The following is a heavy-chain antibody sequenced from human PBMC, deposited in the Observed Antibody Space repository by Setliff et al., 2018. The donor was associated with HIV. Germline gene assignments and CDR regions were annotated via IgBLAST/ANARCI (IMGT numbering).Heavy chain of an antibody. V-gene: IGHV4-38-2*01. CDR1: GYSISSGYY. CDR2: IYHAGNT. CDR3: ARGTTLNVVPDAFDI. J-gene: IGHJ3*02. D-gene: IGHD4-17*01. Sequence: SETLSLTCSVTGYSISSGYYWAWIRQPPGKGLEWIGYIYHAGNTYYNPSLKSRVTISVDTSKNQISLRLNSLTAADTAVYYCARGTTLNVVPDAFDIWGQGTMVTVSS.